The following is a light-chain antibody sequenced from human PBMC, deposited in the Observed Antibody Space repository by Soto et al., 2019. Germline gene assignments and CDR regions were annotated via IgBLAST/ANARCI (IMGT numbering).Light chain of an antibody. CDR1: SGAVTSAYY. Sequence: QAVVTQEPSLTVSPGGTVTLTCASSSGAVTSAYYPSWFQQIPGQAPRALIYSIRNKHSWTPARFSGSLLGGKAALTLSGVQPEDEAEYFCLLYYGGAWVFGGGTQLTVL. CDR3: LLYYGGAWV. J-gene: IGLJ3*02. V-gene: IGLV7-43*01. CDR2: SIR.